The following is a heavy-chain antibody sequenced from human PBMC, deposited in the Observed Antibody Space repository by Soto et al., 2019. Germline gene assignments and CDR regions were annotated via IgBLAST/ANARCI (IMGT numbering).Heavy chain of an antibody. Sequence: QVQLVQSGAEVKKTGSSVKFSCKASGGAFNSHAFSWVRQAPGQGLEWMGGVIPISATRTYAQRFQGRVTIIADEFTTTVYMELSSLTSEDTAVYYCATQRRYGSGSYYWFDSWGQGTLVTVSS. CDR3: ATQRRYGSGSYYWFDS. J-gene: IGHJ5*01. CDR1: GGAFNSHA. D-gene: IGHD3-10*01. V-gene: IGHV1-69*12. CDR2: VIPISATR.